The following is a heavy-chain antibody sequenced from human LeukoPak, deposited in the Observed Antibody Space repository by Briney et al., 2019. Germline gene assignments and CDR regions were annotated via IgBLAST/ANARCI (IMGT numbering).Heavy chain of an antibody. CDR3: ARVGITAAGTVL. Sequence: SSETLSLTCTVSGGSISSYYWSWIRQPPGKGLEWIGYIYYSGSTNYNPSLKSRVTISVDTSKNQFSLKLSSVTAADTAVYYCARVGITAAGTVLWGQGTLVTVSS. CDR2: IYYSGST. V-gene: IGHV4-59*12. J-gene: IGHJ4*02. D-gene: IGHD6-13*01. CDR1: GGSISSYY.